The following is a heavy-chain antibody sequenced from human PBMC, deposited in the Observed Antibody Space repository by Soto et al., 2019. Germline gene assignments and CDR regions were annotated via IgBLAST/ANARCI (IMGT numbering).Heavy chain of an antibody. CDR1: GYTFTSYG. V-gene: IGHV1-18*01. Sequence: GASGKVSFKASGYTFTSYGISWVGQAPGQGVEWMGWISAYNGNTNYAQKLQGRVTMTTDTSTSTDYMELRSLSSDDTAVYYCARGKQEIGSSSWYRSPSYYGMDVWG. D-gene: IGHD6-13*01. CDR2: ISAYNGNT. J-gene: IGHJ6*02. CDR3: ARGKQEIGSSSWYRSPSYYGMDV.